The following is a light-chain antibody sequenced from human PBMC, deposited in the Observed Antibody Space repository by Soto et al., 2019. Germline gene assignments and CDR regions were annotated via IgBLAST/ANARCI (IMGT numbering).Light chain of an antibody. V-gene: IGKV3-11*01. CDR3: QERSNWSPGCT. CDR2: DAS. J-gene: IGKJ4*01. Sequence: EIVLTQSPATLSLSPGERATLSCRARQSVSSYLAWYQQKPGQAPRLLIYDASNRATGIPASFSGSGSGTDFTLSIGSLEPVAFAVFYCQERSNWSPGCTFGRGTKVEIK. CDR1: QSVSSY.